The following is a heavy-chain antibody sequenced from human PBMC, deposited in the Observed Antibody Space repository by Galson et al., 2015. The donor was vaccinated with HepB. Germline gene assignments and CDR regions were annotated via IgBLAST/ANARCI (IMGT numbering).Heavy chain of an antibody. CDR3: ARDAPTSIVVVPAAIGYYFDY. V-gene: IGHV4-34*01. J-gene: IGHJ4*02. Sequence: SETLSLTCAVYGGSFSDYYWSWIRQPPGKGLEWIGEINHSGSTNYNPSLKSRVTISVDTSKNQFSLKLSSVTAADTAVYYCARDAPTSIVVVPAAIGYYFDYWGQRTLVTVSS. CDR2: INHSGST. CDR1: GGSFSDYY. D-gene: IGHD2-2*01.